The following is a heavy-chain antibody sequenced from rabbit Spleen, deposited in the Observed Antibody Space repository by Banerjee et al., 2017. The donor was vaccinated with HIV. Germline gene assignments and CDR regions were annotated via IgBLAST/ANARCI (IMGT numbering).Heavy chain of an antibody. CDR1: GFSFSSSYY. CDR2: IGTGSGST. J-gene: IGHJ4*01. D-gene: IGHD6-1*01. Sequence: QSLEESGGDLVKPGASLTLTCQASGFSFSSSYYMCWVRQAPGKGPEWIGCIGTGSGSTYYANWAKGRFTITKTSSTTVTLQMTSLTAADTATYFCAKNAAYAGYGYCRPNLWGPGTLVTVS. CDR3: AKNAAYAGYGYCRPNL. V-gene: IGHV1S40*01.